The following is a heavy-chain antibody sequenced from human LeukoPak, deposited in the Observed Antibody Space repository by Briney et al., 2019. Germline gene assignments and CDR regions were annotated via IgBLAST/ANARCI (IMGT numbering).Heavy chain of an antibody. V-gene: IGHV3-74*01. Sequence: GGSLRLSCAASGFTFSNYWMHWVRQTPGKGLVWVSRINSDASVTTYADSVKGRFTISRDNAKNTLYLQMDSLRAEDTAVYYCARVTAVAGTSVGVDAWGQGILVTVS. CDR1: GFTFSNYW. D-gene: IGHD6-19*01. J-gene: IGHJ4*02. CDR3: ARVTAVAGTSVGVDA. CDR2: INSDASVT.